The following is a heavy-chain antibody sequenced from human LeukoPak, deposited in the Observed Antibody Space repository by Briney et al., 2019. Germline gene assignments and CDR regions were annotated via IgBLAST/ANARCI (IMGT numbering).Heavy chain of an antibody. D-gene: IGHD6-19*01. CDR3: ARVTSAWPYYFDY. J-gene: IGHJ4*02. CDR2: ISYDGSNK. CDR1: GFTFSSYA. V-gene: IGHV3-30*14. Sequence: GRSLRLSCAASGFTFSSYAMHWVRQAPGKGLEWVAVISYDGSNKYYADSVKGRFTISRDNSKNTLYLQMNSLRAEDTAVYYCARVTSAWPYYFDYWGQGTLVTVSS.